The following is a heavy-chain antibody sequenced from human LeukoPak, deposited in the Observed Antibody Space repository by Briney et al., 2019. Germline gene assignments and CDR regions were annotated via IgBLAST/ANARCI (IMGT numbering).Heavy chain of an antibody. Sequence: SETLSLTCTVSGGSISSYYWSWIRQPPGKGLEWIGYIYYSGSTNYNPSLKSRVTISVDTSKNQFSLKLSSVTAADTAVYYCARDRRGLRGWFDPWGQGTLVTVSS. D-gene: IGHD5-12*01. CDR2: IYYSGST. J-gene: IGHJ5*02. CDR3: ARDRRGLRGWFDP. CDR1: GGSISSYY. V-gene: IGHV4-59*12.